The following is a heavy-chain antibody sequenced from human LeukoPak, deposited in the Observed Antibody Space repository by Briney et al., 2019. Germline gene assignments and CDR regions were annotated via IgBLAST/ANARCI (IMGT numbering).Heavy chain of an antibody. CDR2: ISGSGGST. J-gene: IGHJ5*02. Sequence: GGSLRLSCAASKFNFAMSWVRQAPGKGLEWVSAISGSGGSTYYADPVKGRFTVSRDNSKNTLYLQMNSLRAEDTAVYYCAKDRAYDSSGYYVPYDWFDPWGQGTLVTVSS. CDR3: AKDRAYDSSGYYVPYDWFDP. V-gene: IGHV3-23*01. D-gene: IGHD3-22*01. CDR1: KFNFA.